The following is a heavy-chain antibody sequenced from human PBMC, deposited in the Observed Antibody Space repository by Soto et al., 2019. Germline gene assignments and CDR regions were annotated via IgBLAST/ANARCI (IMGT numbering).Heavy chain of an antibody. D-gene: IGHD3-16*01. CDR2: IYYSGST. CDR1: GGSISSSSYY. Sequence: QLQLQESGPGLVKPSETLSLTCTVSGGSISSSSYYWGWIRQPPGKGLEWIGSIYYSGSTYYNPSLKIRVTISVDTSKNQFSRKLSSVTAADTAVYYCARPYYDYVWGSYSYYFDYWGQGTLVTVSS. CDR3: ARPYYDYVWGSYSYYFDY. V-gene: IGHV4-39*01. J-gene: IGHJ4*02.